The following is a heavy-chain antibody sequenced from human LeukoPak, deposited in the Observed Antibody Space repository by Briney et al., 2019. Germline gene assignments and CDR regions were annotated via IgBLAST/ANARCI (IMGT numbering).Heavy chain of an antibody. D-gene: IGHD3-10*01. CDR3: AGITMVRGVIGNWFDP. J-gene: IGHJ5*02. CDR1: GGTFSSYA. CDR2: IIPILGIA. V-gene: IGHV1-69*04. Sequence: ASVKVSCKASGGTFSSYAISWVRQAPGQGLEWMGRIIPILGIANDAQKFQGRVTIAADKSTSTAYMELSSLRSEDTAVYYCAGITMVRGVIGNWFDPWGQGTLVTVSS.